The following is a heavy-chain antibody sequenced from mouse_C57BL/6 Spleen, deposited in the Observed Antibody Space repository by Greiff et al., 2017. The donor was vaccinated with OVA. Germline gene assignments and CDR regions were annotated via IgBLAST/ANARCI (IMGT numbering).Heavy chain of an antibody. J-gene: IGHJ4*01. Sequence: QVQLQQPGAELVKPGASVKMSCKASGYTFTRYWITWVKQRPGQGLEWIGDIYPGSGSTNYNEKFKSKATLTVDTSSSTAYMQLSSLTSEDSAVYYCARDGYYEDYYAMDYWGQGTSVTVSS. CDR1: GYTFTRYW. CDR2: IYPGSGST. D-gene: IGHD2-3*01. CDR3: ARDGYYEDYYAMDY. V-gene: IGHV1-55*01.